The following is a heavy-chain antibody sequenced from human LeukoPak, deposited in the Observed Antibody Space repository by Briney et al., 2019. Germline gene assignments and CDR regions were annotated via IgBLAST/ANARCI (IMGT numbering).Heavy chain of an antibody. Sequence: GGSLRLSCAASGFTFSNAWMSWVRQAPGKGLEWVGRIKSKTDGGTTDYAAPVKGRFTISRDDSKNTLYLQMNSLKTEDTAVYYCMGIAVAGTAMPDYCGQGTLVTVSS. D-gene: IGHD6-19*01. J-gene: IGHJ4*02. V-gene: IGHV3-15*01. CDR1: GFTFSNAW. CDR2: IKSKTDGGTT. CDR3: MGIAVAGTAMPDY.